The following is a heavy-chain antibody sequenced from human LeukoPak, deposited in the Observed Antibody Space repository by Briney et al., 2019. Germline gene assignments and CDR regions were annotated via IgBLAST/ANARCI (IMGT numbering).Heavy chain of an antibody. V-gene: IGHV3-30*03. J-gene: IGHJ4*02. CDR1: GFTFSSYG. CDR2: ISYDGSNK. Sequence: PGGSLRLSCAASGFTFSSYGMHWVRQAPGKGLEWVTVISYDGSNKYYADSVKGRFTISRDNSKNTLYLQMNSLRAEDTAVYYCVRDKYSYGYRDGRFDYWGQGTLVTVSS. CDR3: VRDKYSYGYRDGRFDY. D-gene: IGHD5-18*01.